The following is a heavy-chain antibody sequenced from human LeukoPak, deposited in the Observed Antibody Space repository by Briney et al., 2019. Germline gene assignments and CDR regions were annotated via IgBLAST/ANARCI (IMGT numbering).Heavy chain of an antibody. CDR1: GFTFSSYG. J-gene: IGHJ4*02. CDR2: ISSSSSSI. D-gene: IGHD3-16*01. CDR3: AGGLGD. V-gene: IGHV3-48*01. Sequence: GGSLRLSCAASGFTFSSYGMNWVRQAPGKGLEWLSYISSSSSSIYYADSVKGRFTISRDNSKNTLYLQMNSLRAEDTAVYYCAGGLGDWGQGTLVTVSS.